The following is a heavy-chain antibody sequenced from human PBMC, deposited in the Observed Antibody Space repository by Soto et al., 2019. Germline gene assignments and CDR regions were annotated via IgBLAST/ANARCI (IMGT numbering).Heavy chain of an antibody. V-gene: IGHV4-31*03. CDR1: GGSISSGGYY. J-gene: IGHJ3*02. CDR3: ARDTPLYCGGDCYSGYDAFDI. CDR2: IYYSGST. D-gene: IGHD2-21*02. Sequence: QVQLQESGPGLVKPSQTLSLTCTVSGGSISSGGYYWSWIRQHPGKGLEWIGYIYYSGSTYYNPPLTSRLTISVDTSKNQFSLTLSSVTAADTAVHYCARDTPLYCGGDCYSGYDAFDIWGQGTMVTVSS.